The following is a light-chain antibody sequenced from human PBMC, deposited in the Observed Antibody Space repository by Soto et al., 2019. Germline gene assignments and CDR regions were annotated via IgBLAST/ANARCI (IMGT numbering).Light chain of an antibody. CDR1: SSDVGAYTS. V-gene: IGLV2-14*01. Sequence: QSVLTQPASVSGSPGQSITISCTGSSSDVGAYTSVSWYQQHPGNAPKLMIYEVSNRPSGVSRRFSGSKSGNTASLTISGLQDEDEAHYYCSSYTSDNRDYVFGTGTKLTVL. J-gene: IGLJ1*01. CDR3: SSYTSDNRDYV. CDR2: EVS.